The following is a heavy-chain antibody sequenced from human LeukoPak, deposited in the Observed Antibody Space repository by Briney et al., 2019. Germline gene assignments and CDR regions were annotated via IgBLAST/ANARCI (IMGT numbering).Heavy chain of an antibody. D-gene: IGHD2-15*01. CDR3: ARGNCSGGSCFYWFDY. Sequence: SETLSLTCAVYGGSFSGYYWSWIRQPPGKGLEWIGEINHSGSTNYNPSLKSRVTISVDTSKNQFSLKLSSVTAADTAVYYCARGNCSGGSCFYWFDYWGQRTLVTVSS. J-gene: IGHJ4*02. CDR1: GGSFSGYY. V-gene: IGHV4-34*01. CDR2: INHSGST.